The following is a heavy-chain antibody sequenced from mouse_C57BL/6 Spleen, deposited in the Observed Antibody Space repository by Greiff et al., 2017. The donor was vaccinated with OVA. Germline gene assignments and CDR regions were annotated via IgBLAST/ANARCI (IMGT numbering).Heavy chain of an antibody. CDR3: ARDRGTYLGGYFDY. V-gene: IGHV5-4*01. CDR2: ISDGGSYT. Sequence: EVMLVESGGGLVKPGGSLKLSCAASGFTFSSYAMSWVRQTPEKRLEWVATISDGGSYTYYPDNVKGRFTISRDNAKNNLYLQMSHLKSEDTAMYYCARDRGTYLGGYFDYWGQGTTLTVSS. D-gene: IGHD3-3*01. J-gene: IGHJ2*01. CDR1: GFTFSSYA.